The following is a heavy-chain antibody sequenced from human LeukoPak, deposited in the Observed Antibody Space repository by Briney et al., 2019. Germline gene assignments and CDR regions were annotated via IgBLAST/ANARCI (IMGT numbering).Heavy chain of an antibody. Sequence: SETLSLTCTVSGGSISSYYWSWIRQPAGKGLEWIGRIYTSGNTNYSPSLKSRVTMSVDTSKNQFSVKLNSVTAADTAVYYCARARDYDTSGYYTDRQYFDYWGQGTLVTVSS. V-gene: IGHV4-4*07. D-gene: IGHD3-22*01. CDR2: IYTSGNT. J-gene: IGHJ4*02. CDR1: GGSISSYY. CDR3: ARARDYDTSGYYTDRQYFDY.